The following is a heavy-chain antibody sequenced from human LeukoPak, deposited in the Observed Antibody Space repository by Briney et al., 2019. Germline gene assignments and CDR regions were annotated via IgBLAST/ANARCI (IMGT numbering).Heavy chain of an antibody. V-gene: IGHV4-4*07. J-gene: IGHJ3*02. CDR1: GGSISSYY. CDR2: IYTSGST. CDR3: ARDKGIAATHNAFDI. Sequence: SETLSLTCTVSGGSISSYYWSWIRQPAGKGLEWIGRIYTSGSTNYNPSLKSRVTISVDTSKNQFSLKLSSVTAADTAVYYCARDKGIAATHNAFDIWGQGTMVTVSS. D-gene: IGHD6-13*01.